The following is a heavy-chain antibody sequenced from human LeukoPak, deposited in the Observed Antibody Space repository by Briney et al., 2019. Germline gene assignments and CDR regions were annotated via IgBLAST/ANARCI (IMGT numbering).Heavy chain of an antibody. D-gene: IGHD6-6*01. CDR1: GFTFTNNF. CDR2: ISSSSSYI. CDR3: ARDSSSPPNYYMDV. V-gene: IGHV3-21*01. Sequence: GGSLRLSCAASGFTFTNNFMNWVRQAPGKGLEWVSSISSSSSYIYYADSVKGRFTISRDNAKNSLYLQMNSLRAEDTAVYYCARDSSSPPNYYMDVWGKGTTVTVSS. J-gene: IGHJ6*03.